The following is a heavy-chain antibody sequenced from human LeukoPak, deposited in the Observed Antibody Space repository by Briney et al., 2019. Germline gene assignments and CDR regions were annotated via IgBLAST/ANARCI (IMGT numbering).Heavy chain of an antibody. CDR3: ARDGAGGWSYVY. Sequence: GGSLRLSCAASGFTVSNSYMSWVHQAPGKGLEWVSVIYSGGTTYYADSVKGRFTISRDNSKNTLYLQMNSLRADDAAVYYCARDGAGGWSYVYWGQGTLVTVSS. D-gene: IGHD6-19*01. J-gene: IGHJ4*02. CDR2: IYSGGTT. V-gene: IGHV3-53*01. CDR1: GFTVSNSY.